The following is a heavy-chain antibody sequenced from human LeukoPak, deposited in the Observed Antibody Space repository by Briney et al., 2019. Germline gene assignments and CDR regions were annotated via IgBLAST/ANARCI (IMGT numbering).Heavy chain of an antibody. D-gene: IGHD5-18*01. J-gene: IGHJ3*02. Sequence: SKTLSLTCTVSGGSISSYYWSWIRQPPGKGLEWIGYVYYSGTTNYSPTPKSRVTISVDTSKNQFSLRLRSVTPADTAVYYCARERGDTAAPDAFDIWGQGTMVTVSS. V-gene: IGHV4-59*01. CDR3: ARERGDTAAPDAFDI. CDR2: VYYSGTT. CDR1: GGSISSYY.